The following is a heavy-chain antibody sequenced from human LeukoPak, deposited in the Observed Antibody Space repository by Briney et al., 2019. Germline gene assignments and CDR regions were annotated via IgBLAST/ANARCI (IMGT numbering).Heavy chain of an antibody. V-gene: IGHV4-59*01. CDR3: ASVQMYNWNDAAFDI. Sequence: KPSETLSLTCTVSGGSISSYYWSWIRQPPGKGLECIGYIYYSGRTNHNPSLMGRATVSLDTSKNHFSLRLSSVTAADTAIYYCASVQMYNWNDAAFDIWGPGTTVTVSS. CDR2: IYYSGRT. CDR1: GGSISSYY. J-gene: IGHJ3*02. D-gene: IGHD1-1*01.